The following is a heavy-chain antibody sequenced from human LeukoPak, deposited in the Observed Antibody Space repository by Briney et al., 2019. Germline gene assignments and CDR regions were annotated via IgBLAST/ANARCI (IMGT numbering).Heavy chain of an antibody. CDR3: ARGLADPYSFDS. J-gene: IGHJ4*02. D-gene: IGHD3-3*02. CDR1: GGSINFYY. CDR2: IYSTGST. V-gene: IGHV4-4*07. Sequence: SETLSLTCTVSGGSINFYYWSWIRQPAGKGLEWIGRIYSTGSTNYSPSLKSRVTMSVDKSKNQFSLNLSSVTAADTAVYYCARGLADPYSFDSWGQGTLVTVSS.